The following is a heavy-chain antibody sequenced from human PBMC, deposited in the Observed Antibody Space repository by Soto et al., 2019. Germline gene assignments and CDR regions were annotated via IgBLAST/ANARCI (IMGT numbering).Heavy chain of an antibody. V-gene: IGHV4-30-2*01. J-gene: IGHJ5*02. CDR1: GGSISSGGYS. CDR3: ARDRPFAGNWFDP. Sequence: SETLSLTCAVSGGSISSGGYSWSWIQQPPGKGLEWIGYIYHSGSTYYNPSLKSRVTISVDRSKNQFSLKLSSVTAADTAVYYCARDRPFAGNWFDPWGQGTLVTVS. CDR2: IYHSGST.